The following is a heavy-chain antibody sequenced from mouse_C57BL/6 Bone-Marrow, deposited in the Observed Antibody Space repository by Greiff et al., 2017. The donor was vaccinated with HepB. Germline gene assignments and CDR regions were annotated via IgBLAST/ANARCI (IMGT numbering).Heavy chain of an antibody. CDR1: GFTFSDYG. Sequence: EVQLQESGGGLVQPGGSLKLSCAASGFTFSDYGMAWVRQAPRKGPEWVAFISNLAYSIYYADTVTGRFTISRENAKNTLYLEMSSLRSEDTAMYYCARAPYYYGSSLHWYFDVWGTGTTVTVSS. V-gene: IGHV5-15*01. CDR2: ISNLAYSI. D-gene: IGHD1-1*01. CDR3: ARAPYYYGSSLHWYFDV. J-gene: IGHJ1*03.